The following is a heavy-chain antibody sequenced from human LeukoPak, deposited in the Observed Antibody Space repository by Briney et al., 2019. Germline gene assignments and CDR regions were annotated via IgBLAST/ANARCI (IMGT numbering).Heavy chain of an antibody. J-gene: IGHJ6*02. D-gene: IGHD6-13*01. CDR1: GFTFDDYA. Sequence: PGGSLRLSCAASGFTFDDYAMHWVRHAPGKGLEWVSGISWNSGSIGYADSVKGRFTISRDNAKNSLYLQMNSLRAEDTAVYYCARAPDSSSWYRVYYGMDVWGQGTTVTVSS. V-gene: IGHV3-9*01. CDR3: ARAPDSSSWYRVYYGMDV. CDR2: ISWNSGSI.